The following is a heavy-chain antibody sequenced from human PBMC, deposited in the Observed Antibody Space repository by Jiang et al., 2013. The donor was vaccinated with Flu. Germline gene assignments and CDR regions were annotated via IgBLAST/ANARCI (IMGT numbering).Heavy chain of an antibody. CDR1: GFNFSPFW. D-gene: IGHD3-10*01. CDR2: INSDGSTT. V-gene: IGHV3-74*03. Sequence: QLVESGGGLVQPGGSLRLSCAASGFNFSPFWMHWVRQAPGKGLVWVSHINSDGSTTKYADSVKGRFTVSRDNAKNTLYLQMNSLRAEDTAVYYCARDRGLPDAFNIWGQGTMVTVSS. CDR3: ARDRGLPDAFNI. J-gene: IGHJ3*02.